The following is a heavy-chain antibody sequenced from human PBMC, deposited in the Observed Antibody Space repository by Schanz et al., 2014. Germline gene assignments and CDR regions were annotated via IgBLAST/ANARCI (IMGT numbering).Heavy chain of an antibody. Sequence: QVQLVQSGAEVKKPGSSVKVSCKASGGTFSTYTISWVRQAPGQGLEWMGWISPYNGNTNYAQKLQGRVTMTTDTSTSTAYMELRSLRSDDTAVYYCARAQGVIRLYYGVDVWGQGTTVTVSS. CDR2: ISPYNGNT. J-gene: IGHJ6*02. D-gene: IGHD3-10*01. CDR1: GGTFSTYT. CDR3: ARAQGVIRLYYGVDV. V-gene: IGHV1-18*01.